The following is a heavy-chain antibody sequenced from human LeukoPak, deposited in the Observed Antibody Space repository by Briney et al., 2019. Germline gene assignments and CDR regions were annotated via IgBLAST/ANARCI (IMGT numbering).Heavy chain of an antibody. CDR1: GFTFSSYS. Sequence: SGGSLRLSCAASGFTFSSYSMNWVRQAPGKGLEWVSYISGSSSTIYYADSVKGRFTISRDNAKNSLYLQMNSLRAEDTAVYYCARDQGIAYCGGDCCSMIWGQGTLVTVSS. D-gene: IGHD2-21*02. V-gene: IGHV3-48*04. J-gene: IGHJ4*02. CDR2: ISGSSSTI. CDR3: ARDQGIAYCGGDCCSMI.